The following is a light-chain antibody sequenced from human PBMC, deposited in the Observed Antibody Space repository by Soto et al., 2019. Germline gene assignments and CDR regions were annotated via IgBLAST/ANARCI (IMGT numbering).Light chain of an antibody. V-gene: IGKV3-20*01. CDR2: GAS. J-gene: IGKJ3*01. Sequence: EIVLTQSPGTLSLSPGERATLSCRASQSISSSYLAWYQQKPGQAPGLLIYGASTRATGIPDRFSGSGSGTDFTLTISRLEPEDFEVYYCQQYGGSPFTFGPGTKVDIK. CDR1: QSISSSY. CDR3: QQYGGSPFT.